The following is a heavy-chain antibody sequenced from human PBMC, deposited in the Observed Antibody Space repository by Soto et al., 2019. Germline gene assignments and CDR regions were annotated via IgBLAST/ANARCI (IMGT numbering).Heavy chain of an antibody. CDR2: TYYRSKWYN. V-gene: IGHV6-1*01. CDR1: GDSVSSNSAA. D-gene: IGHD6-13*01. J-gene: IGHJ4*02. Sequence: SQTLSLTCAISGDSVSSNSAAWNWIRQSPSRGLEWLGRTYYRSKWYNDYAVSVKSRITITPDTSKNQFSLQLNSVTPEDTAVYYCARETPIAAAGTGVYYFDYWGQGTLVTVSS. CDR3: ARETPIAAAGTGVYYFDY.